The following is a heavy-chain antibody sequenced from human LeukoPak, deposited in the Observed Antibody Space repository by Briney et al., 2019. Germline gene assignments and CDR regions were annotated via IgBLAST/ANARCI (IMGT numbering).Heavy chain of an antibody. CDR3: ARDNDYGDYAGVPFDY. J-gene: IGHJ4*02. D-gene: IGHD4-17*01. V-gene: IGHV1-69*04. CDR2: IIPIFGIA. CDR1: GGTYSSYA. Sequence: RASVKVSCKASGGTYSSYAISWVRQVPGQGLEWMGRIIPIFGIANYAQKFQGRVTITADKSTSTAYMELSSLRSEDTAVYYCARDNDYGDYAGVPFDYWGQGTLVTVSS.